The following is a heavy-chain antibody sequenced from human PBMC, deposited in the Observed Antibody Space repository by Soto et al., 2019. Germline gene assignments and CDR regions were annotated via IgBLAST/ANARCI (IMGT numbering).Heavy chain of an antibody. CDR3: AKQGPYDFWSGYSLDS. CDR1: GFTFSRND. D-gene: IGHD3-3*01. J-gene: IGHJ4*02. CDR2: ISYDGSDK. V-gene: IGHV3-30*18. Sequence: GGSLRLSCAASGFTFSRNDMHWVRQAPGKGLEWLAVISYDGSDKWYADSVKGRFTMSRDNSKNTLYLQMNGLRAEDTAVYFCAKQGPYDFWSGYSLDSWGQGTLVTVSS.